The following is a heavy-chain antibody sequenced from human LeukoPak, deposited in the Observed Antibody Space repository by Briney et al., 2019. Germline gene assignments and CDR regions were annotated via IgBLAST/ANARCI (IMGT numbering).Heavy chain of an antibody. CDR2: LSTSGGDT. CDR3: AKGSAQYYFDY. CDR1: GFTFSSYG. Sequence: GGSLRLSCAASGFTFSSYGMHWVRQAPGKGLEWVSALSTSGGDTFYADSVKGRFTISRDNSKNTLYLQMNSLRDEDTAVYYCAKGSAQYYFDYWGQGTLVTVSS. J-gene: IGHJ4*02. V-gene: IGHV3-23*01.